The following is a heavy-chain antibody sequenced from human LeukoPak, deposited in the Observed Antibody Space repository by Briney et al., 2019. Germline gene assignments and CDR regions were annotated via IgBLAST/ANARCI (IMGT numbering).Heavy chain of an antibody. D-gene: IGHD6-13*01. CDR2: INHRGST. J-gene: IGHJ4*02. V-gene: IGHV4-34*01. CDR3: ARSQRLRQLVRSPFDY. CDR1: GGSFRGYY. Sequence: SETLSLTCAVYGGSFRGYYWSWLRQSPGKGLEWIGEINHRGSTNYNPSLKSRVTISVDTSKNQLSLKLDSVTAADTGVYYCARSQRLRQLVRSPFDYWGQGTVVTVSS.